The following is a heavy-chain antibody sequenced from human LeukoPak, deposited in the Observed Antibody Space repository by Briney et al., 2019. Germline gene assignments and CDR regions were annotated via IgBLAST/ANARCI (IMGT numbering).Heavy chain of an antibody. CDR2: VNTVGTT. CDR3: AGSLAYCGGDCRLGDY. Sequence: TGGSLRLSCAASGFTVSNNYMGWVRRAPAKGLEWVSVVNTVGTTYYADSVRGRFTISRDNSKNTLSLQMNSLRVEDTAVYYCAGSLAYCGGDCRLGDYWGQGTLVTVS. CDR1: GFTVSNNY. V-gene: IGHV3-66*01. D-gene: IGHD2-21*02. J-gene: IGHJ4*02.